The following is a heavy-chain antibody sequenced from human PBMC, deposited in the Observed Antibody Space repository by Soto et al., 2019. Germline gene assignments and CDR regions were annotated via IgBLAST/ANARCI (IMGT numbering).Heavy chain of an antibody. D-gene: IGHD6-19*01. Sequence: EVQVEESGGGLVQPGGSLRVSCAASGVTFRTYWMHWVRQAPGKGLVWVSRINSDGSDTSYADSVKGRFTISRDNAKNTVHLEMKSLRVEDTAIDYGVRGSGWYLVDPWGQGTLVTVSS. V-gene: IGHV3-74*01. J-gene: IGHJ5*02. CDR1: GVTFRTYW. CDR2: INSDGSDT. CDR3: VRGSGWYLVDP.